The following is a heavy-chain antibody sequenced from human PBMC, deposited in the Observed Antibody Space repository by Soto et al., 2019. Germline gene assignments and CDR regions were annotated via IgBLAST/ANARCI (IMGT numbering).Heavy chain of an antibody. Sequence: SETLSLSCTVAGGSSSSGGDYWSWIRQHPGKGLEWIGYIYYSGSTYYNPSLKSRVTISVDTSKNQFSLKLSSVTAADTAVYYCARTGGRTAAMAYYYYYIDVWGKGTTVTVSS. CDR2: IYYSGST. D-gene: IGHD2-2*01. CDR3: ARTGGRTAAMAYYYYYIDV. V-gene: IGHV4-31*03. J-gene: IGHJ6*03. CDR1: GGSSSSGGDY.